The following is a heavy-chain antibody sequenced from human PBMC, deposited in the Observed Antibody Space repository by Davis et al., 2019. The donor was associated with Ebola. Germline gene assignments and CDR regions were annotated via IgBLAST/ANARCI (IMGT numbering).Heavy chain of an antibody. V-gene: IGHV5-51*01. CDR1: GYSFRIYW. CDR2: TYPGDSDT. D-gene: IGHD1-20*01. CDR3: ASLRRTITGMDDGFDL. J-gene: IGHJ3*01. Sequence: GESLKISCEASGYSFRIYWIGRVRQMPGKGLEWMGITYPGDSDTKYSPSFQGQVTIPADKSTRTAYLQWGSLKASDTAMYYCASLRRTITGMDDGFDLWGQGTMVTVSS.